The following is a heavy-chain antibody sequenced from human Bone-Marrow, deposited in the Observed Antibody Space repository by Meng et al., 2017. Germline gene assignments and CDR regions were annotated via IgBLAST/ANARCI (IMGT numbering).Heavy chain of an antibody. J-gene: IGHJ4*01. V-gene: IGHV1-69*05. D-gene: IGHD3-22*01. CDR3: ARPAYYYDSSGYYY. Sequence: SVKVSCKASGGTFSSYAISWVRQAPGQGLEWMGGIIPIFGTANYAQKFQGRVTITTDESTSTAYMELSSLRSEDTAVYYCARPAYYYDSSGYYYWGHGTLVTVSS. CDR1: GGTFSSYA. CDR2: IIPIFGTA.